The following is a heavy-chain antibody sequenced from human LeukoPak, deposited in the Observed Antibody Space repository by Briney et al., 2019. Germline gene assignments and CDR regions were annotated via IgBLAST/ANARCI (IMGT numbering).Heavy chain of an antibody. J-gene: IGHJ4*02. Sequence: PSETLSLTCTVSAGSISGSSFYRGWIRQPPGKGLEWIGNIYYTGSTYYNPSLKSRVTISVDTSKNQLSLKLSSVTAADTAVYFCANWGGLGTTWSHYYWGQGTLVSVSS. CDR1: AGSISGSSFY. CDR2: IYYTGST. CDR3: ANWGGLGTTWSHYY. V-gene: IGHV4-39*01. D-gene: IGHD7-27*01.